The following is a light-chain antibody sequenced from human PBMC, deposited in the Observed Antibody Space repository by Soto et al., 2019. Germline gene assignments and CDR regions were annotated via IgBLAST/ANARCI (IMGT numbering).Light chain of an antibody. J-gene: IGLJ2*01. Sequence: QSALTQPASVSGSPGQSITISCTGTSSDVGGYNYVSWYQQQPGKAPKLMIYDVSNRPSGVSNRFSGSKSGNTASLTISGLQAEDEADYYCSYYTSSSTVVFGGGTKLTVL. CDR3: SYYTSSSTVV. CDR2: DVS. V-gene: IGLV2-14*01. CDR1: SSDVGGYNY.